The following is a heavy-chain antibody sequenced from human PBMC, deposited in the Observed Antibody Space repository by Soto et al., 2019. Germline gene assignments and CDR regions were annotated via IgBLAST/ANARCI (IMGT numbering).Heavy chain of an antibody. CDR3: GRDPELWDENVATRPPFHYYGMDV. Sequence: QMRLVESGGGLVEPGGSLRLSCVTSGFTFSNNWMSWIRQAPGRGLEWLAYISRSGSTIYYADSVKGRFTISRDNSKSSLYLQMDNQRAEDTAMYYCGRDPELWDENVATRPPFHYYGMDVWGQGTTVTVSS. D-gene: IGHD6-6*01. V-gene: IGHV3-11*01. CDR2: ISRSGSTI. J-gene: IGHJ6*02. CDR1: GFTFSNNW.